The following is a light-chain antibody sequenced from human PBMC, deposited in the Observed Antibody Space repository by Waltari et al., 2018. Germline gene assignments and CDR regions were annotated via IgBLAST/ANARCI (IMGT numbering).Light chain of an antibody. CDR1: QTLLYNSNNKNY. J-gene: IGKJ2*01. CDR3: QQYYTTPYT. Sequence: DIVMTQSPDSLAVSLGERATINCKSSQTLLYNSNNKNYFAWYQQKPGQPPQLLVYWASILYSGVPDRFSSSGSGTDFTLTISSLQAEDVAVYYCQQYYTTPYTFGQGTKLEIK. V-gene: IGKV4-1*01. CDR2: WAS.